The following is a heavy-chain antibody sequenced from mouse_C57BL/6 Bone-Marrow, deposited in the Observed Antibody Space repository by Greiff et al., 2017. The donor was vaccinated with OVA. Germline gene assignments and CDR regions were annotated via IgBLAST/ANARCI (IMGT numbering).Heavy chain of an antibody. D-gene: IGHD4-1*01. CDR2: IYPRSGNT. CDR3: ARRVSWDDAMDY. CDR1: GYTFTSYG. J-gene: IGHJ4*01. Sequence: VQLVESGAELARPGASVKLSCKASGYTFTSYGISWVKQRTGQGLEWIGEIYPRSGNTYYNEKFKGKATLTADKSSSTAYMELRSLTSEDSAVYFCARRVSWDDAMDYWGQGTSVTVSS. V-gene: IGHV1-81*01.